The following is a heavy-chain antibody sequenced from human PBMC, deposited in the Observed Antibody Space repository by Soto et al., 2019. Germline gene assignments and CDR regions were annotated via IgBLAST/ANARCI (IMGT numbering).Heavy chain of an antibody. CDR2: INGSGGST. CDR1: GFTFSSYA. D-gene: IGHD3-22*01. V-gene: IGHV3-23*01. J-gene: IGHJ4*02. CDR3: ASLGVVITTSVPYYFDY. Sequence: EVQLLESGGGLVQPGGSLRLSCAASGFTFSSYAMSWVRQAPGKGLEWVSAINGSGGSTYYADSVKGRFTISRDNSKNTLYLQMNSLRAEDTAVYYCASLGVVITTSVPYYFDYWGQGTLVTVSS.